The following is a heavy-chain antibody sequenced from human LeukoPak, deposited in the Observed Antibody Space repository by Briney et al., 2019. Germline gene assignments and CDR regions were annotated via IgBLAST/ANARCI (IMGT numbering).Heavy chain of an antibody. CDR3: ARKAQYNGHYPLDY. V-gene: IGHV3-21*04. CDR1: GCTFSSYS. D-gene: IGHD1-7*01. Sequence: GGSLRLSCAASGCTFSSYSMNWVRKAPGKGLEWVSSISSSSSYIYYADSVKGRFTISRDNAKNSLYLQTNSLRAEDTALYFCARKAQYNGHYPLDYWGQGTLVTVSS. CDR2: ISSSSSYI. J-gene: IGHJ4*02.